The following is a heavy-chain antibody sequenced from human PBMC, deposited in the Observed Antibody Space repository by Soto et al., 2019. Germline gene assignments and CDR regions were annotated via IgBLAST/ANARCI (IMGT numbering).Heavy chain of an antibody. CDR1: RFTFSNYA. CDR2: ISDSGSRT. CDR3: AKDLSGPGLDAFDI. J-gene: IGHJ3*02. D-gene: IGHD6-19*01. V-gene: IGHV3-23*01. Sequence: EVQLLESGGGLVQPGGSLRLSCAASRFTFSNYAMNWVRQAPGKGLEWVSGISDSGSRTYHADSVKGRFTISRDNSKHTLYLQMNSLSGEDTAVSYGAKDLSGPGLDAFDIWGQGTMVTVA.